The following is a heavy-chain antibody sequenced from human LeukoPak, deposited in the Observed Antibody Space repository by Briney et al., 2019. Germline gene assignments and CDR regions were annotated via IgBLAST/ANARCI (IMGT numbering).Heavy chain of an antibody. CDR2: INPSGGST. J-gene: IGHJ5*02. V-gene: IGHV1-46*01. Sequence: ASVKVSCKASGYTFTSYYMHWVRQAPGQGLEWMGIINPSGGSTSYAQKFQGRVTMTRDMSTSTVYMELSSLRSEDTAVYYCARGEPASGPHYLTPEYNWFDPWGQGTLVTVSS. CDR1: GYTFTSYY. CDR3: ARGEPASGPHYLTPEYNWFDP. D-gene: IGHD2-2*01.